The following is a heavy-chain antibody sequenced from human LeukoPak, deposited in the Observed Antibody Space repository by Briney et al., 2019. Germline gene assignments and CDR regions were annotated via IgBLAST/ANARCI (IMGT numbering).Heavy chain of an antibody. J-gene: IGHJ4*02. Sequence: SETLSLTCTVSGGSISSSSYYWGWIRQPPGRGLEWIGSIYYSGSTYYNSSLKSRVTISVDTSKNQFSLKLSSVTAADTAVYYCARQAGTLLDYFDYWGQGTLVTVSS. CDR2: IYYSGST. CDR1: GGSISSSSYY. CDR3: ARQAGTLLDYFDY. D-gene: IGHD6-19*01. V-gene: IGHV4-39*01.